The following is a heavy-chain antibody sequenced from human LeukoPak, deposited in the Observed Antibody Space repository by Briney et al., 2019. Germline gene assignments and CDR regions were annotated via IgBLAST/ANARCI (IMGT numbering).Heavy chain of an antibody. CDR2: ISAYNGNT. J-gene: IGHJ5*02. CDR1: GYTFTSYG. CDR3: ARERVWFGELLGRWFDP. Sequence: ASVKVSCKASGYTFTSYGISWVRQAPGRGLEWMGWISAYNGNTNYALKLQGRVTMTTDTSTSTAYMELRSLRSDDTAVYYCARERVWFGELLGRWFDPWGQGTLVTVSS. D-gene: IGHD3-10*01. V-gene: IGHV1-18*01.